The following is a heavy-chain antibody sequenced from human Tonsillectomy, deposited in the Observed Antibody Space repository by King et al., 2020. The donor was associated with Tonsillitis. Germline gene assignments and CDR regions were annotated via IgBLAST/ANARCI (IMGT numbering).Heavy chain of an antibody. V-gene: IGHV4-61*02. CDR3: AREYYDVSVDP. CDR1: GASINSRIYY. CDR2: IYTSGST. J-gene: IGHJ5*02. Sequence: QLQESGPGLVKPSQTLSLTCTVSGASINSRIYYWSWNRQPAGKGLEWIGRIYTSGSTNYNPSLKSRVTISVDTSKNQFSLKLSSVTAADTAVYYCAREYYDVSVDPWGQGTLVTVSS. D-gene: IGHD3-10*01.